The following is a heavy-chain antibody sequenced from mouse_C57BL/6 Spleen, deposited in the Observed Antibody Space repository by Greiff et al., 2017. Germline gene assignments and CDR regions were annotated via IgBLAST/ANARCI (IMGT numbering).Heavy chain of an antibody. Sequence: VQLQQPGAELVMPGASVKLSCKASGYTFTSYWMHWVKQRPGQGLEWIGEIDPSDCYTNYHEKFKGKSTLTVDKSSSTAYMQLSSLTSEDSAVYYCARTRYYGSTWFAYWGQGTLVTVSS. V-gene: IGHV1-69*01. CDR3: ARTRYYGSTWFAY. J-gene: IGHJ3*01. CDR2: IDPSDCYT. CDR1: GYTFTSYW. D-gene: IGHD1-1*01.